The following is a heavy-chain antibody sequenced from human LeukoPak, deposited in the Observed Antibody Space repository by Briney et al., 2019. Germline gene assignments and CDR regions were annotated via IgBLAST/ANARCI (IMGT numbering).Heavy chain of an antibody. J-gene: IGHJ4*02. CDR2: IRYDGSNK. Sequence: PGGSLRLSCAASGFTFSSYGMHWVRQAPGKGLEWVAFIRYDGSNKYYADSVKGRFTISRDNSKNTLYLQMNSLRAEDTAVYYCAKGNSGPVHYYDSSGYYYGFDYWGQGTLVTVSS. V-gene: IGHV3-30*02. CDR3: AKGNSGPVHYYDSSGYYYGFDY. D-gene: IGHD3-22*01. CDR1: GFTFSSYG.